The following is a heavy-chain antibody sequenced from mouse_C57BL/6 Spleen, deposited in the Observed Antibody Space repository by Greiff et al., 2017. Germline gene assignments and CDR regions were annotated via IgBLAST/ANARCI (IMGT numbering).Heavy chain of an antibody. J-gene: IGHJ2*01. CDR1: GYTFTSYW. V-gene: IGHV1-64*01. CDR3: AREDYYYGSSYGGY. Sequence: QVQLQQPGAELVKPGASVKLSCKASGYTFTSYWMHWVKQRPGQGLEWIGMIHPNSGSTNYNEKFKSKATLTVDKSSSTAYMQLSSLTSEDSAVYYCAREDYYYGSSYGGYWGQGTTLTVSS. CDR2: IHPNSGST. D-gene: IGHD1-1*01.